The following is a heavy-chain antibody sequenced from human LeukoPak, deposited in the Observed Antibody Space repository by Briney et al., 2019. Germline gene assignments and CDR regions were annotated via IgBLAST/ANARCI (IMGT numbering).Heavy chain of an antibody. CDR1: GFTFSSYT. CDR2: ISGSGGST. J-gene: IGHJ4*02. Sequence: GGSLRLSCAASGFTFSSYTMSWVRQAPGKGLEWVSAISGSGGSTYYADSVKGRFTISRDNSQNTLYLQMNSLTTEDTAVYCCAKEGLSSGWYDLYFDSWGQGTLVTVSS. V-gene: IGHV3-23*01. D-gene: IGHD6-19*01. CDR3: AKEGLSSGWYDLYFDS.